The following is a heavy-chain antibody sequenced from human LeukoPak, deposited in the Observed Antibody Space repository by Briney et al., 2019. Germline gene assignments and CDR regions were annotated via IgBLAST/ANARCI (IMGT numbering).Heavy chain of an antibody. CDR1: GYTFTGYY. V-gene: IGHV1-2*02. Sequence: EASVKVSCKASGYTFTGYYMHWVRQAPRQGLEWMGWINPNSGGTNYAQKFQGRVTMTRDTSISTAYMELSRLRSDDTAVYYCARGLYPDYYDSSGYPFQHWGQGTLVTVSS. CDR3: ARGLYPDYYDSSGYPFQH. CDR2: INPNSGGT. D-gene: IGHD3-22*01. J-gene: IGHJ1*01.